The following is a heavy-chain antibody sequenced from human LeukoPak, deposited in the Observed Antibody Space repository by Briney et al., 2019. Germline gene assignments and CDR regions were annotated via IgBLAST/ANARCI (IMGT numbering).Heavy chain of an antibody. J-gene: IGHJ4*02. CDR2: IKCKTYCGTT. Sequence: PGGPLRLLCAASGFTLNNAWVRWVPQAPGKGREGVGRIKCKTYCGTTDYAAPVKGRFTISRDASTDTLHLQMQSHNSVVPAVYYCTAATSLLCGGQGTLVTLSS. V-gene: IGHV3-15*01. CDR1: GFTLNNAW. D-gene: IGHD3-10*01. CDR3: TAATSLLC.